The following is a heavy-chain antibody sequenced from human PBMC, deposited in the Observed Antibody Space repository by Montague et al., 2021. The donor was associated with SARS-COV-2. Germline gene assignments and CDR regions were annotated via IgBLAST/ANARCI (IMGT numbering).Heavy chain of an antibody. V-gene: IGHV4-34*01. CDR3: ARVAELDVFSVYYYGLDV. Sequence: SETLSLTCAVYGGSFSGYYWSWIRQPPEKGLEWIGEINQSGRTNNNPSLKSRVIISLDTSKNQFSLNLRSVTTAATAVYYCARVAELDVFSVYYYGLDVWGQGTTVTVSS. CDR1: GGSFSGYY. D-gene: IGHD5/OR15-5a*01. CDR2: INQSGRT. J-gene: IGHJ6*02.